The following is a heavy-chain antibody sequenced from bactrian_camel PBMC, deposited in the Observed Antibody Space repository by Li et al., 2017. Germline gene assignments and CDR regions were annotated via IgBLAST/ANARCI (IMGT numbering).Heavy chain of an antibody. CDR2: FDNDGAA. CDR3: AADRAWVVGACPRPADFGY. D-gene: IGHD2*01. CDR1: KYAYSSYC. J-gene: IGHJ6*01. V-gene: IGHV3S53*01. Sequence: HVQLVESGGGSVQAGGSLKLSCEVSKYAYSSYCAAWFRQAPGKEREQVAVFDNDGAAIYADSVKGRFSLSQDHATNTLYLQMTSLKPEDTAVYYCAADRAWVVGACPRPADFGYRGQGTQVTVS.